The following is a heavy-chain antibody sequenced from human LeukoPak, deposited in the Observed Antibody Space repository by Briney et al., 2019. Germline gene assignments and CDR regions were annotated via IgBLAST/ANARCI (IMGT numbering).Heavy chain of an antibody. Sequence: ASVKVSCKASGVTFSNYAINWVRQAPGQGLEWMGEIIPMFGVPNYAQKFQGRVTLTADESTSTAYMELSSLRSEDTAVYYCVRGRVMRGTYYVAGQDALDVWGQGTMVTVSS. V-gene: IGHV1-69*13. J-gene: IGHJ3*01. CDR1: GVTFSNYA. CDR2: IIPMFGVP. CDR3: VRGRVMRGTYYVAGQDALDV. D-gene: IGHD3-16*01.